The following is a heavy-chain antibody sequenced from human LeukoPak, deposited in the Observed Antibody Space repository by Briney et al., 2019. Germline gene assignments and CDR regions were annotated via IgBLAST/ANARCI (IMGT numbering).Heavy chain of an antibody. CDR1: GDSVSGSSAVA. CDR3: ARGRNSGFDY. J-gene: IGHJ4*02. CDR2: TYYRTKWNN. D-gene: IGHD2/OR15-2a*01. Sequence: SQTLSLTCAISGDSVSGSSAVAWNWLRQSPSRGLEWLGRTYYRTKWNNDYAVSVKSRITINPDTSKIQFSLHLNSVTPEDAAVYYCARGRNSGFDYWGQGTLVTVSS. V-gene: IGHV6-1*01.